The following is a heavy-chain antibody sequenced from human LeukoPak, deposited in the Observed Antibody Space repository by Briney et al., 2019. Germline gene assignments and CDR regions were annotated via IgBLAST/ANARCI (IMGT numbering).Heavy chain of an antibody. Sequence: SETLSLTCAVYGGSFSGYYWSWIRQPPGKGLEWIGEINHSGSTNYNPSLKSRVTISVGTSKNQFSLKLSSVTAADTAVYYCASLRMGSSPVDYWGQGTLVTVSS. CDR3: ASLRMGSSPVDY. D-gene: IGHD6-6*01. CDR2: INHSGST. CDR1: GGSFSGYY. V-gene: IGHV4-34*01. J-gene: IGHJ4*02.